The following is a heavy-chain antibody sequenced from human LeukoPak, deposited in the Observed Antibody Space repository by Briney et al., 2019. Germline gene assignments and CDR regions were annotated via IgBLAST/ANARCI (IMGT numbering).Heavy chain of an antibody. Sequence: GASVKVSCKASGYTFTGYYMHWVRQALGQGLEWVGWLNPNSGVINYAQKFQGRVTMTRDTSISTAYMELSRLTPDDTAVYYCASELTHGYWGQGTLVTVSS. CDR2: LNPNSGVI. V-gene: IGHV1-2*02. J-gene: IGHJ4*02. CDR1: GYTFTGYY. D-gene: IGHD4/OR15-4a*01. CDR3: ASELTHGY.